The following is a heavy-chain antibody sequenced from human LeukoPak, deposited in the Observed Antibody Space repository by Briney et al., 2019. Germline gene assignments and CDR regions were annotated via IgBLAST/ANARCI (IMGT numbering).Heavy chain of an antibody. Sequence: ASVRVSCKASGYTFTSYAMNWVRQAPGQGLEWMGWMNPNSGNTGYAQKFQGRVTITRNTSISTAYMELSSLRSEDTAVYYCARGPTYYDFWSGYYYMDVWGKGTTVTVSS. CDR3: ARGPTYYDFWSGYYYMDV. CDR1: GYTFTSYA. V-gene: IGHV1-8*03. CDR2: MNPNSGNT. J-gene: IGHJ6*03. D-gene: IGHD3-3*01.